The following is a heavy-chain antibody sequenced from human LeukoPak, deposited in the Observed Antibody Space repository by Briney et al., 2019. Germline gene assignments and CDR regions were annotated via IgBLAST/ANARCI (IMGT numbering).Heavy chain of an antibody. V-gene: IGHV1-58*01. CDR2: IVVGSGNT. J-gene: IGHJ4*02. D-gene: IGHD1-26*01. CDR3: ARSVGANWGYFDY. Sequence: GTSVKVSCKASGFTFTSSAVQWVRQARGQRLEWIGWIVVGSGNTNYAQNLQGRVTMTTDTSTNTAYMELRSLTSDDTAFYYCARSVGANWGYFDYWGQGTLVTVSS. CDR1: GFTFTSSA.